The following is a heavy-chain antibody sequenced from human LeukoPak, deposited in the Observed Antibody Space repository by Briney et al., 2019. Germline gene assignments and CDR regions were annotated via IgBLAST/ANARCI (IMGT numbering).Heavy chain of an antibody. CDR1: GFSLSNARMG. J-gene: IGHJ4*02. CDR2: IFSNDEK. V-gene: IGHV2-26*01. CDR3: AREVSMTTVTTNFDY. D-gene: IGHD4-11*01. Sequence: SGPTPVNPTETLTLTCTVSGFSLSNARMGVSWIRQPPGKALEWLAHIFSNDEKSYSTSLKSRLTISKDTSKSQVVLTMTNMDPVDTATYYCAREVSMTTVTTNFDYWGQGTLVTVSS.